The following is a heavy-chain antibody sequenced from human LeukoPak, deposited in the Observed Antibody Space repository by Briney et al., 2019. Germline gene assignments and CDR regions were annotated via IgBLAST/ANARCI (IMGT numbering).Heavy chain of an antibody. CDR1: GGTFSSYA. J-gene: IGHJ6*02. Sequence: GASVKVSCKASGGTFSSYAISWVRQAPGQGLEWMGRIIPILGIANYAQKFQGRVTITADKSTSTAYMELSSLRSEDTAVYYCARGDSSSSGYYYYGMDVWGQGTTVTVSS. V-gene: IGHV1-69*04. CDR2: IIPILGIA. D-gene: IGHD6-6*01. CDR3: ARGDSSSSGYYYYGMDV.